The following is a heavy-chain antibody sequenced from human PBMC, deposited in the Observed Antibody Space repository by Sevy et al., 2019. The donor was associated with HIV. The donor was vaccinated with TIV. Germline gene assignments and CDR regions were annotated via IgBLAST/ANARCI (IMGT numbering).Heavy chain of an antibody. CDR2: ISYNGAST. Sequence: GGSLRLSCAASGFTFSKFAMSWVRQAPGKGLEWVSGISYNGASTDYADSVKGRFTISRDNSKNTVSLQRNILRDEDQAVYFCAEEFLYSSDWSGGNNDVVDIWGQGTRVTVSS. CDR3: AEEFLYSSDWSGGNNDVVDI. D-gene: IGHD6-19*01. J-gene: IGHJ3*02. V-gene: IGHV3-23*01. CDR1: GFTFSKFA.